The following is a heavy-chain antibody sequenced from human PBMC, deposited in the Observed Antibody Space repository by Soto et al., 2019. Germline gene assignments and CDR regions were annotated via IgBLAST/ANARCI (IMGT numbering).Heavy chain of an antibody. CDR3: SRGGHCTDGVCSALDY. CDR1: GGSISTYY. J-gene: IGHJ4*02. Sequence: QVQLQQSGPGLVKPSETLSLTCTVSGGSISTYYWSWIRQPPGKGLEWIGYISYGGSANYNPSLESRVTISLDRSKKQFSLRLNSVTAADTAVYYCSRGGHCTDGVCSALDYWGQGTLVTVSS. CDR2: ISYGGSA. V-gene: IGHV4-59*08. D-gene: IGHD2-8*01.